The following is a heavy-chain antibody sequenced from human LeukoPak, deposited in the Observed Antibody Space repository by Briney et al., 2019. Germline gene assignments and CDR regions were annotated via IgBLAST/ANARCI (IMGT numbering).Heavy chain of an antibody. CDR3: AKSPTVTYSSSFDP. CDR2: IYSGGST. J-gene: IGHJ5*02. CDR1: GFTVSSNY. Sequence: QAGGSLRLSCAASGFTVSSNYMSWVRQAPGKGLEWVSVIYSGGSTYYADSVKGRFTISRDNSKNTLYLQMNSLRAEDTAVYYCAKSPTVTYSSSFDPWGQGTLVTVSS. V-gene: IGHV3-53*01. D-gene: IGHD6-6*01.